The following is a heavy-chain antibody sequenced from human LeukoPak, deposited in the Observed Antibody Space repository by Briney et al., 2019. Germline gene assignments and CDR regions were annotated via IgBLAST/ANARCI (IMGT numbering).Heavy chain of an antibody. CDR3: ARAGGSPVFLRP. J-gene: IGHJ5*02. V-gene: IGHV4-34*01. Sequence: PSETLSLTCAVYGGSFSGYYWSWIRQPPGKGLEWIGEINHSGSTNYNPSLKSRVTISVDTSKNQFSLKLSSVTAADTAVYYCARAGGSPVFLRPWGQGTLVTVSS. CDR1: GGSFSGYY. CDR2: INHSGST. D-gene: IGHD1-26*01.